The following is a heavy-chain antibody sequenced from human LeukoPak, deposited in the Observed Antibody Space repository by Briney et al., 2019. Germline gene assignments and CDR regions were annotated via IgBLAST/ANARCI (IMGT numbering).Heavy chain of an antibody. Sequence: SETLSLTCTVSGGSISSGGYYWSWIRQPPGKDLEWIGYIYHSGSTYYNPSLKSRVTISVDRSKNQFSLKLNSVSAADTAVYYCAREGLRNWNYGALDYWGQGTLVTVSS. J-gene: IGHJ4*02. CDR3: AREGLRNWNYGALDY. D-gene: IGHD1-7*01. CDR2: IYHSGST. V-gene: IGHV4-30-2*01. CDR1: GGSISSGGYY.